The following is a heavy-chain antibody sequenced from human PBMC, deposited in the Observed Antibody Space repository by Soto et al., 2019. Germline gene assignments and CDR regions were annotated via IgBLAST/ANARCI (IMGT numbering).Heavy chain of an antibody. D-gene: IGHD2-15*01. V-gene: IGHV4-34*01. CDR3: ASLPFCSGGSCYFESVFNYMAV. J-gene: IGHJ6*03. Sequence: SESLSLTCAVYGGSFSGYYWSWVRQPPGKGLEWIGEINHSGSTNYNPSLKSRVTISVDTSKNQFSLKLSSVTAADTAVYYCASLPFCSGGSCYFESVFNYMAVWGKGTTVTGAS. CDR2: INHSGST. CDR1: GGSFSGYY.